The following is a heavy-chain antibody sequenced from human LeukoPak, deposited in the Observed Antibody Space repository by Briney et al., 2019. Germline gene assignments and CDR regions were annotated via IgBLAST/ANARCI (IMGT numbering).Heavy chain of an antibody. CDR2: MYLSGTT. D-gene: IGHD3-22*01. CDR1: GNSINSLDL. J-gene: IGHJ4*02. Sequence: PSGTLSLTCTVSGNSINSLDLWSWVRQPPGKGLEWIGEMYLSGTTHSNPSVKSRVTISIDKSKNQFFLNLSSVTAADTAVYYCAGLVGRYSSGLYYYYFDYWGQGTLVTVSS. V-gene: IGHV4-4*02. CDR3: AGLVGRYSSGLYYYYFDY.